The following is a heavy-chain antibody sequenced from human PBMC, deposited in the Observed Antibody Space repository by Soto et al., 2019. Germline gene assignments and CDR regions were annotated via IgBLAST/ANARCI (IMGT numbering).Heavy chain of an antibody. CDR1: GGSISSYY. V-gene: IGHV4-59*01. CDR3: ARVGGYYDSSGYYWDDFDI. J-gene: IGHJ3*02. Sequence: SETLSLTCTVSGGSISSYYWSWIRQPPGKGLEWIGYIYYSGSTNYNPSLKSRVTISVDTSKNQFSLKLSSVTAADTAVYYCARVGGYYDSSGYYWDDFDIWGQGTMVTVS. CDR2: IYYSGST. D-gene: IGHD3-22*01.